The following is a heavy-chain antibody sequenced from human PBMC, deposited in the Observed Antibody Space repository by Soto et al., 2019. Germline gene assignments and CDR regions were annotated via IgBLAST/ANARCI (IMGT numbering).Heavy chain of an antibody. CDR3: ARGGDTIFGVVIIGHFDY. D-gene: IGHD3-3*01. Sequence: SETLSLTCAVYGGSFSCYYWIWIRQPPGKGLEWIGEINHSGSTNYNPSLKSRVTISVDTSKNQFSLKLSSVTAADTAVYYCARGGDTIFGVVIIGHFDYWGQGTLVTVSS. CDR1: GGSFSCYY. J-gene: IGHJ4*02. V-gene: IGHV4-34*01. CDR2: INHSGST.